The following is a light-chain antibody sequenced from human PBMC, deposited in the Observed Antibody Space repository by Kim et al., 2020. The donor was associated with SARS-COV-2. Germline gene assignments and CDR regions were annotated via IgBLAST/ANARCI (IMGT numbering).Light chain of an antibody. Sequence: DIQMTQSPSSLSASVEVRVTITCRASQSISTYLNWYQQKPGQAPELLIYDASSLQSGVPSRFRGSGSGTDFTLTISSLQPGDFATYYCQQGYNTPWTFGQGTKVDIK. CDR3: QQGYNTPWT. J-gene: IGKJ1*01. V-gene: IGKV1-39*01. CDR1: QSISTY. CDR2: DAS.